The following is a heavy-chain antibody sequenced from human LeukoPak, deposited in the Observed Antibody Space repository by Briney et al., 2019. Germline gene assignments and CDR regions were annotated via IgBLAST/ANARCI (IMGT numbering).Heavy chain of an antibody. D-gene: IGHD3-16*01. V-gene: IGHV3-23*01. J-gene: IGHJ4*02. CDR3: ATDRGGAPFDY. Sequence: GGSLRLSCAASGFTFSRYAMSWVRQAPGKGLEWVSGISGSSDSIYYADSVKGRFTISRDNSKNTLYLQMNSLRAEDTAVYYCATDRGGAPFDYWGQGTLVTVSS. CDR2: ISGSSDSI. CDR1: GFTFSRYA.